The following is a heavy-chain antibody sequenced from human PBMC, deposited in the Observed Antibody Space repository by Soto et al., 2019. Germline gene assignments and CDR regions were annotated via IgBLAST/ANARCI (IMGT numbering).Heavy chain of an antibody. V-gene: IGHV3-30*18. J-gene: IGHJ4*02. Sequence: QVQLVESGGGVVQPGRSLRLSCAASGFTFSSYGMHWVRQAPGKGLEWVAVISYDGSNKYYADSVKGRFTISRDNSKNTLYLQMNSLRAEDTAVYYCAKLGYGDYWGQGTLVTVSS. CDR1: GFTFSSYG. D-gene: IGHD5-12*01. CDR2: ISYDGSNK. CDR3: AKLGYGDY.